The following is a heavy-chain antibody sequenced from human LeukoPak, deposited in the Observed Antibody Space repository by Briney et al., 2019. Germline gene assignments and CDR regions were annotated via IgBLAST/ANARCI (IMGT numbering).Heavy chain of an antibody. J-gene: IGHJ4*02. CDR2: VSGSGDKT. CDR1: GFTFSGYT. Sequence: GGSLRLSCAASGFTFSGYTMSWVRQAPGKGLEWVSAVSGSGDKTYYADSVKGRFTISSDNSKGTLYLQMDSLGAEDTALYYCARDFYDSSGYYYDYWGQGTLVTVSS. V-gene: IGHV3-23*01. CDR3: ARDFYDSSGYYYDY. D-gene: IGHD3-22*01.